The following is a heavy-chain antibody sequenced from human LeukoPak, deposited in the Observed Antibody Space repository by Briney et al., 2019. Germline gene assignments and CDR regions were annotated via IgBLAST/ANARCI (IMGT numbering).Heavy chain of an antibody. V-gene: IGHV4-30-4*01. Sequence: PSETLSLTCTVSGGSISSGDYCWSWIRQPPGKGLEWIGYIYYSGSTYYNPSLKSRVTISVDTSKNQFSLKLSSVTAADTAVYYRARVAAAAAAGIDYWGQGTLVTVSS. CDR3: ARVAAAAAAGIDY. D-gene: IGHD6-13*01. CDR1: GGSISSGDYC. J-gene: IGHJ4*02. CDR2: IYYSGST.